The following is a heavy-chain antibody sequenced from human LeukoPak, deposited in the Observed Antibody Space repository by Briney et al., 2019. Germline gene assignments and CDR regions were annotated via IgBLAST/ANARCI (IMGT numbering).Heavy chain of an antibody. D-gene: IGHD5-18*01. V-gene: IGHV4-4*02. CDR3: ARGQGSYGDY. CDR1: GGSISNSNW. Sequence: SGTLSLTCAVSGGSISNSNWWNWVRQPPGKELEWIGEIYHSGSTNYNPSLRSRVTISVDRSKNQFALKLTSVTAADTAVYYCARGQGSYGDYWGQGTLVIVSS. J-gene: IGHJ4*02. CDR2: IYHSGST.